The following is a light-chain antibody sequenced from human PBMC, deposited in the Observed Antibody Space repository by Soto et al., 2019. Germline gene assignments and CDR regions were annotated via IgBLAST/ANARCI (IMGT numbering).Light chain of an antibody. J-gene: IGKJ1*01. V-gene: IGKV1-5*01. Sequence: DIQMTQSPSTLSASVGDRVTITCRVSQSVSSWLAWYQQKPGKAPNLLIYDASSLESGVPSRFSGSGSGTEFTLNISSLQPDDFATYYCQQYNTYSTFGQGTKVEIK. CDR3: QQYNTYST. CDR2: DAS. CDR1: QSVSSW.